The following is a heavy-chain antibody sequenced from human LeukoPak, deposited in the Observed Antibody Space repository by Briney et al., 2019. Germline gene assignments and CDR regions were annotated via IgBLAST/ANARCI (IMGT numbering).Heavy chain of an antibody. V-gene: IGHV3-73*01. CDR3: TRTWGDDYVWGSYRHNFDY. D-gene: IGHD3-16*02. CDR1: GFTFSSYG. CDR2: IRNKASSYAT. Sequence: PGGALRLSCAAAGFTFSSYGMHWVRPASGERLGWVGRIRNKASSYATAYAESVKGRFTISRDDSKDTAYLQMNSLKTEDTAVYYCTRTWGDDYVWGSYRHNFDYWGQGILVTVSS. J-gene: IGHJ4*02.